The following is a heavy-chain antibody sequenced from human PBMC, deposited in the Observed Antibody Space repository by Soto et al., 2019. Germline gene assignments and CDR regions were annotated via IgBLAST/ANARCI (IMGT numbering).Heavy chain of an antibody. D-gene: IGHD5-18*01. V-gene: IGHV3-33*01. CDR3: ARDPGYSYGSPPFY. CDR2: IWYDGSNK. J-gene: IGHJ4*02. Sequence: QVQLVESGGGVVQPGRSLRLSCAASGFTFSSYGMHWVRQAPGKGLEWVAVIWYDGSNKYYADSVKGRFTISRDNSKNTLYLQMNSLRAEDTAVYYCARDPGYSYGSPPFYWGQGTLVTVSS. CDR1: GFTFSSYG.